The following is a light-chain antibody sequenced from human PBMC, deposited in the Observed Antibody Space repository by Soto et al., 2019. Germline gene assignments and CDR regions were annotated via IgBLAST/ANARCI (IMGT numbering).Light chain of an antibody. CDR2: KAS. CDR1: QSISSW. CDR3: QQYNSYSPLT. J-gene: IGKJ4*01. V-gene: IGKV1-5*03. Sequence: DIQMTQSPSTLSASVGDRVTITCRASQSISSWLAWYQQKPGKAPKLLIYKASSLESGVPSRFSGSGSGTEFTLTISRLQPDEFATYYCQQYNSYSPLTFGGGTKVEIK.